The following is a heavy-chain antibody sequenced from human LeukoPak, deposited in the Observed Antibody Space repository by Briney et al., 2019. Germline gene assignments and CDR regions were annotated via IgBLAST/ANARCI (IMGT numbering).Heavy chain of an antibody. V-gene: IGHV4-61*05. CDR2: TYYTGST. CDR3: ARAVLATKSEHWFDS. J-gene: IGHJ5*01. Sequence: SETLSLTCTVSGGSISSSSSYWGWIRQPPGKGLEWIGYTYYTGSTNYNSSLKSRVTISVDTSKNQFSLNLSSVTAADTAMYYCARAVLATKSEHWFDSWGQGTLVTVSS. CDR1: GGSISSSSSY. D-gene: IGHD2-8*01.